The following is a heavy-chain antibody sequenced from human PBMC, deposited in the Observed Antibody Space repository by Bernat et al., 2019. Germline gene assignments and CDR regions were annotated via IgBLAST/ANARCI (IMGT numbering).Heavy chain of an antibody. V-gene: IGHV3-33*01. CDR2: IWYDGSNK. CDR3: ARDGTSWSRDS. J-gene: IGHJ4*02. D-gene: IGHD2-2*01. CDR1: GFTFSSYG. Sequence: QVQLVESGGGVVQPGRSLRLSCAASGFTFSSYGMHWVRQAPGKGLEWVAVIWYDGSNKYYADSVKGRFTISRDNSKNTLYLQMNSLRAEDTAVYYCARDGTSWSRDSWGQGTLVTVSS.